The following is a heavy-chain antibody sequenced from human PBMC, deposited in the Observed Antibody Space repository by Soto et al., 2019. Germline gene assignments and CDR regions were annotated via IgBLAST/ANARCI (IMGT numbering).Heavy chain of an antibody. CDR2: ISSSSSTI. V-gene: IGHV3-48*02. CDR1: GFTFRSYG. CDR3: ARSVSSGWSNDAFDI. Sequence: GGSLRLSCAASGFTFRSYGRNWVRQAPGKGLEWVSYISSSSSTIYYADSVKGRFTISRDNAKNSLYLQMNSLRDEDTAVYYCARSVSSGWSNDAFDIWGQGTMVTVSS. J-gene: IGHJ3*02. D-gene: IGHD6-19*01.